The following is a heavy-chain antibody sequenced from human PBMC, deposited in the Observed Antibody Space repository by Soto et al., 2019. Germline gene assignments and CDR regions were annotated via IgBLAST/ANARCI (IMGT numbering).Heavy chain of an antibody. V-gene: IGHV3-33*01. Sequence: PGGSLRLSCAASGFTFSSYGMHWVRQAPGKGLEWVAVIWYDGSNKYYADSVKGRFTISRDNSKNTLYLQMNSLRAEDTAVYYCAREAADIAADAFDIWGQGTMVTVSS. D-gene: IGHD6-13*01. CDR2: IWYDGSNK. J-gene: IGHJ3*02. CDR3: AREAADIAADAFDI. CDR1: GFTFSSYG.